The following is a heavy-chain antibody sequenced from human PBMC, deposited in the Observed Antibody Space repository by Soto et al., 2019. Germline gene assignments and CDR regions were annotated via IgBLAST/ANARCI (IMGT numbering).Heavy chain of an antibody. CDR3: AKDPTSYDSSAQFDS. CDR2: ISGGGGST. CDR1: GFSFSIYA. D-gene: IGHD3-22*01. V-gene: IGHV3-23*01. Sequence: PGGSLRLSCAASGFSFSIYAMNWVRQAPGKGLEWVSGISGGGGSTYHADSVKGRFTISRDNSKNTLYLQMNSLRAEDTAVYYCAKDPTSYDSSAQFDSWGQGTLVTV. J-gene: IGHJ4*02.